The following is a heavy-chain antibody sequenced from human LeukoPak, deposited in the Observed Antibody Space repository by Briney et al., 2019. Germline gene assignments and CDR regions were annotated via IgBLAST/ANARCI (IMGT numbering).Heavy chain of an antibody. CDR3: ARDVERELPDDY. V-gene: IGHV3-30-3*01. CDR1: GFTFSSYA. J-gene: IGHJ4*02. CDR2: ISYDGSNK. D-gene: IGHD1-26*01. Sequence: GGSLRLSCAASGFTFSSYAMHWVRQAPGKGLEWVAVISYDGSNKYYADSVKGRFTISRDNSKNTLYLQMNSLRAEDTAVYYCARDVERELPDDYWGQGTPVTVSS.